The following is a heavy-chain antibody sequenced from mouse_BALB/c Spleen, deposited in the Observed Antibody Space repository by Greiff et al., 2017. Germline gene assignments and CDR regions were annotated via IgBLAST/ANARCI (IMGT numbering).Heavy chain of an antibody. J-gene: IGHJ4*01. V-gene: IGHV1-37*01. D-gene: IGHD2-14*01. CDR2: INPYNGDT. CDR1: GYSFTGYF. Sequence: EVQLQQSGPELVKPGASVKLSCKASGYSFTGYFMNWVKQSHGKGLEWIGRINPYNGDTFYNQKFKGKATLTVDKSSSTAHMELLSLTSEDSAFCSCGPGSYYRYEGVYAMDYWGQGTSVTVSS. CDR3: GPGSYYRYEGVYAMDY.